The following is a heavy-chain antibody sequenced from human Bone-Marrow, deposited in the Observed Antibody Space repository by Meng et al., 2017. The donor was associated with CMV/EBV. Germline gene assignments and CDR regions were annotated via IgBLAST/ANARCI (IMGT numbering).Heavy chain of an antibody. J-gene: IGHJ4*02. CDR2: INEDGSRT. Sequence: LSGADSVITISRYWMHWVRQAPGKGLVWVSRINEDGSRTDYADSVKGRFTISRDNAKNTLYLQMNSLRAEDTALYYCARDWSGRDDYWGQGTLVTVSS. V-gene: IGHV3-74*01. D-gene: IGHD3-3*01. CDR1: VITISRYW. CDR3: ARDWSGRDDY.